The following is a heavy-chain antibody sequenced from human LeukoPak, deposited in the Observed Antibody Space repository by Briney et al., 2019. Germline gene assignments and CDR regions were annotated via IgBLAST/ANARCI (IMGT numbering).Heavy chain of an antibody. CDR1: GFTFSSYW. CDR2: ISGSGGST. CDR3: AKEAAVAGTSEMDY. D-gene: IGHD6-19*01. V-gene: IGHV3-23*01. Sequence: GGSLRLSCAASGFTFSSYWMSWVRQAPGKGLEWVSAISGSGGSTYYADSVKGRFTISRDNSKNTLYLQMTSLRAEDTAVYYCAKEAAVAGTSEMDYWGQGTLVTVSS. J-gene: IGHJ4*02.